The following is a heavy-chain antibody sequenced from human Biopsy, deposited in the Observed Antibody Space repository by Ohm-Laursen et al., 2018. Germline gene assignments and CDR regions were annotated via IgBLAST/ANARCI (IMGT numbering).Heavy chain of an antibody. D-gene: IGHD3-3*01. V-gene: IGHV4-59*01. J-gene: IGHJ4*02. Sequence: TLSLTCNVSGDSISIYYWSWIRQPPGKGLEWIGNFYYSGSTNYNPSLKSRIIMSLDRSKSQVSLRMNSVTAADTAVYYCARARIKTSGVLIPETYYFDSWGQGTLVTVSS. CDR2: FYYSGST. CDR3: ARARIKTSGVLIPETYYFDS. CDR1: GDSISIYY.